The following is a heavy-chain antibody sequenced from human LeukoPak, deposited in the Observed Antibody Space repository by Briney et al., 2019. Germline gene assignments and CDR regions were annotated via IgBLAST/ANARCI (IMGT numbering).Heavy chain of an antibody. CDR2: ISISGSKT. V-gene: IGHV3-23*01. J-gene: IGHJ4*02. CDR1: EFGFSSHA. D-gene: IGHD4-17*01. CDR3: SNEIRPNDY. Sequence: GGSLRLSCAASEFGFSSHAMTWVRQAPGKGLEWVSAISISGSKTYYADSVKGRFTISRDNSKNTLYLQMNSLRAEDTAVYYCSNEIRPNDYWGQGTQATVSS.